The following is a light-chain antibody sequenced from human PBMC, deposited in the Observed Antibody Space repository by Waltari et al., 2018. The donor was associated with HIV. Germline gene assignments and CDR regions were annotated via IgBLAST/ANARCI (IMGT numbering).Light chain of an antibody. Sequence: QSALTQPASVSGSPGQSLTISCTGTSSDVGGYHYVSWYQQYPGKAPKLMIYDVINRPSGVSNRFSGSKSGNTASLTISGLQAEDEADYYCSSYRSSSTPRYVFGTGTRVTVL. J-gene: IGLJ1*01. CDR2: DVI. CDR1: SSDVGGYHY. CDR3: SSYRSSSTPRYV. V-gene: IGLV2-14*03.